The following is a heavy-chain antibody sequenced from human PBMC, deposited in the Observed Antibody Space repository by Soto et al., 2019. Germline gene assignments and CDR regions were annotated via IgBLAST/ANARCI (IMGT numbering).Heavy chain of an antibody. V-gene: IGHV3-30-3*01. Sequence: GGSLRLSCAASGFTFSSYAMHWVRQAPGKGLEWVAVISYDGSNKYYADSVKGRFTISRDNSKNTLYLQMNSLRAEDTAVYYCARDSLGGFDYWGQGTLVTVSS. CDR1: GFTFSSYA. D-gene: IGHD3-16*01. CDR3: ARDSLGGFDY. CDR2: ISYDGSNK. J-gene: IGHJ4*02.